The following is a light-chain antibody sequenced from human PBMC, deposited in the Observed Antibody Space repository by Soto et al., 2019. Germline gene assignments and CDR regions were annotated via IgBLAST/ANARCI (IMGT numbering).Light chain of an antibody. CDR3: QQYGSSPYT. CDR1: QSVSSSY. V-gene: IGKV3-20*01. CDR2: GAS. Sequence: EIVLTQSPGTLSLSPGERATLSCRASQSVSSSYLAWYQQKPGQAPRLLIYGASSRATGITDRFSGSGSGTDFTLTISRLEPEDFAVYYCQQYGSSPYTFGKGTKLEIK. J-gene: IGKJ2*01.